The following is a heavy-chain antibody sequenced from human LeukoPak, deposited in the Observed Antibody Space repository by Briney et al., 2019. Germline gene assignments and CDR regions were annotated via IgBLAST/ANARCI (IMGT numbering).Heavy chain of an antibody. D-gene: IGHD6-13*01. J-gene: IGHJ4*02. V-gene: IGHV3-21*01. CDR1: GFTFSSYS. CDR3: ARDNADSSSWYDAVGDY. CDR2: ISSSSSYI. Sequence: GGSLRLSCAASGFTFSSYSMNWVRQAPGKGLEWVSSISSSSSYIYYADSVKGRFTISRDNAKNSLYLQMNSLRAEDTAVYYCARDNADSSSWYDAVGDYWGQGTLVTVSS.